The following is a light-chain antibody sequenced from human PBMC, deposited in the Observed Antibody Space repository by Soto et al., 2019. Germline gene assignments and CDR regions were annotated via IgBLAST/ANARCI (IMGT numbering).Light chain of an antibody. J-gene: IGLJ2*01. V-gene: IGLV2-23*01. CDR2: GGS. CDR1: SSDVGNYNL. Sequence: QSVLTQPASVSGSPGQSITISCTGTSSDVGNYNLVSWYQQHPGKAPKFMIYGGSKRPSGVSNRFSGSKSGNTASLTISGLQAEDEADYYCCSYAGSSTLVFGGGTQLTVL. CDR3: CSYAGSSTLV.